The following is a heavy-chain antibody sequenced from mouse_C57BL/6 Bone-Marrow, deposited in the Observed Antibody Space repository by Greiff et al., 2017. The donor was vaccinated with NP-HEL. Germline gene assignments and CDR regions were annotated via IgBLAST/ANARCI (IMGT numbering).Heavy chain of an antibody. CDR2: INPNNGGT. CDR3: AREGGYGMDY. J-gene: IGHJ4*01. CDR1: GYTFTDYY. V-gene: IGHV1-26*01. Sequence: VQLKQSGPELVKPGASVKISCKASGYTFTDYYMNWVKQSHGKSLEWIGDINPNNGGTSYNQKFKGKATLTVDKSSSTAYMELRSLTSEDSAVYYSAREGGYGMDYWGQGTSVTVSS.